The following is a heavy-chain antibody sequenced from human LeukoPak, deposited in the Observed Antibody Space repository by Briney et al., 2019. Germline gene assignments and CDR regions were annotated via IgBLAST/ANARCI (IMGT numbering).Heavy chain of an antibody. J-gene: IGHJ4*02. Sequence: GGSLRLSCAASGFNFRTYSMKWIRQAPGKGLEWISYISGSSSTLYYADSVKGRFTISRDSANNSLFLHMNGLRAEDSAIYYCARGELIGTVFDYWGQGALVTVSS. CDR2: ISGSSSTL. V-gene: IGHV3-48*04. D-gene: IGHD1-7*01. CDR3: ARGELIGTVFDY. CDR1: GFNFRTYS.